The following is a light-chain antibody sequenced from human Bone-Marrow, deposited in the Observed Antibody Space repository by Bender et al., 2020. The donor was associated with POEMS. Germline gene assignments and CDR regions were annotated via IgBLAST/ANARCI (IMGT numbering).Light chain of an antibody. CDR3: AAWDDSLDGPAF. J-gene: IGLJ2*01. V-gene: IGLV1-47*01. CDR1: TSNIGNNY. Sequence: QFVLTQPPSASATPGQRVTISCSGNTSNIGNNYVFWYQQFSGKAPKLLVYRNDQRPSGVPDRFSGSKSGTSASLAISALRSEDEADYYCAAWDDSLDGPAFFGGGTKLTVL. CDR2: RND.